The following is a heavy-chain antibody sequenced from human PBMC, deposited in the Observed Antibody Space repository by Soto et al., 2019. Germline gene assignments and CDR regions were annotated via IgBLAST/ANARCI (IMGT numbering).Heavy chain of an antibody. CDR2: IKQDGVEK. CDR1: GFTFSRYW. V-gene: IGHV3-7*04. D-gene: IGHD3-22*01. J-gene: IGHJ4*02. CDR3: ARGSQSGFPFPED. Sequence: EVQLVESGGGVVQPGGSLRLSCTPSGFTFSRYWMNWVRQAPGKGLEWVANIKQDGVEKHYVDSVEGRFTISRDNAQNSLYLQMHSLRAEDTAVYYCARGSQSGFPFPEDWGQGTLVTVSS.